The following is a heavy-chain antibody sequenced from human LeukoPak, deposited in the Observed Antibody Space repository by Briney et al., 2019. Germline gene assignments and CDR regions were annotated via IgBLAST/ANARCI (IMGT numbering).Heavy chain of an antibody. CDR1: GYSFITYW. D-gene: IGHD1/OR15-1a*01. CDR2: IFPGDSDT. Sequence: GESLKISCKGSGYSFITYWIGWVRQMPGKGLEWKGIIFPGDSDTIYSPSFQGQVTISADKSINTAYLQWSSLKASDTAMYFCATSESQTKFDYWGQGTQVIVSS. CDR3: ATSESQTKFDY. V-gene: IGHV5-51*01. J-gene: IGHJ4*02.